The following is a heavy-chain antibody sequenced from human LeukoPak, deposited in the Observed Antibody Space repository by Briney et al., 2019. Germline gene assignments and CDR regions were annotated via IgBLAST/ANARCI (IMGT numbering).Heavy chain of an antibody. CDR2: IWYDGSNK. CDR3: ARDGQWGLLSTAYFDY. D-gene: IGHD1-26*01. Sequence: PGGSLRLSCAASGFTFSSYGMHWVRQAPGKGLEWVAVIWYDGSNKYYADSVKGRFTISRDNSKNTLYLQMNSLRAEDTAVYYCARDGQWGLLSTAYFDYWGQGTLVTVSS. CDR1: GFTFSSYG. J-gene: IGHJ4*02. V-gene: IGHV3-33*01.